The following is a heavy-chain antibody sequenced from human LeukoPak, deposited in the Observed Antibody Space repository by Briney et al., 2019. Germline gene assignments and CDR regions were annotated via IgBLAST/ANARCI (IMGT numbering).Heavy chain of an antibody. CDR3: ANPDFWSGRDY. Sequence: PGGSLRLSCAASGFTFSSYGMHWVRQAPGKGLEWVAVISYDGSNKYYADSVKGRFTISRDNSKNTLYLQMNSLRAEDTAVYYCANPDFWSGRDYWGQGTLVTVPS. D-gene: IGHD3-3*01. CDR1: GFTFSSYG. V-gene: IGHV3-30*18. CDR2: ISYDGSNK. J-gene: IGHJ4*02.